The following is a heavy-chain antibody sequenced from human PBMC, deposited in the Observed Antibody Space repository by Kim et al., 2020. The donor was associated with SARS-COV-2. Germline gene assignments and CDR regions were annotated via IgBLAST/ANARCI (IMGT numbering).Heavy chain of an antibody. CDR1: GGSISSYY. J-gene: IGHJ4*02. D-gene: IGHD6-19*01. Sequence: SETLSLTCTVSGGSISSYYWSWIRQPPGKGLEWIGYIYYSGSTNYNPSLKSRVTISVDTSKNQFSLKLSSVTAADTAVYYCARGGSSGWYYWGQGTLVTVSS. CDR3: ARGGSSGWYY. CDR2: IYYSGST. V-gene: IGHV4-59*01.